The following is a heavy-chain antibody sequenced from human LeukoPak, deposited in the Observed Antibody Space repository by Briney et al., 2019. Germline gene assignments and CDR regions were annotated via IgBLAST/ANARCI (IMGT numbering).Heavy chain of an antibody. CDR2: ISSSGSTI. CDR1: GFTFSSYE. J-gene: IGHJ4*02. Sequence: GGSLTLSCAASGFTFSSYEMNRVRQAPGKGLEWVSYISSSGSTIYYADSVKGRFTISGDNAKNSLYLQMNSLRAEDTAVYYCAREGMVRGVMFEYWGQGTLVTDSS. CDR3: AREGMVRGVMFEY. D-gene: IGHD3-10*01. V-gene: IGHV3-48*03.